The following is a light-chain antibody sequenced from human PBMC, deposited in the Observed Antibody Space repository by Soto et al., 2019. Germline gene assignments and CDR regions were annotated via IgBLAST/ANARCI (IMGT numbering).Light chain of an antibody. CDR3: QQYKSYST. CDR2: DAS. J-gene: IGKJ1*01. V-gene: IGKV1-5*01. CDR1: QSLNSR. Sequence: DIQLTQSTSTLSASVGDRVTLTCRAAQSLNSRLAWYQHRPGKAPRLLIYDASTLESGVPSRFSGSGSGTEFTLTINNLQPDDLATYICQQYKSYSTFGRGTKVDI.